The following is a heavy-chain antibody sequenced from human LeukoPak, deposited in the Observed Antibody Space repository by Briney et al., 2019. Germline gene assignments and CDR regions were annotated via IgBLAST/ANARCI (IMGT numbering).Heavy chain of an antibody. Sequence: PGGSLRLSCAASGFTFSNFYMTWIRQAPGKGLEWVSVIYSGGSTYYADSVKGRFTISRDNSKNTLYLQMNSLRAEDTAVYYCARGLTREIAAAATLWGQGTLVTVSS. CDR2: IYSGGST. J-gene: IGHJ4*02. CDR3: ARGLTREIAAAATL. CDR1: GFTFSNFY. D-gene: IGHD6-25*01. V-gene: IGHV3-53*01.